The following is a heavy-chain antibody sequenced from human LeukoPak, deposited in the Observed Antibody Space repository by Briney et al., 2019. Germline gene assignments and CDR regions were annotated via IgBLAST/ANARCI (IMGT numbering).Heavy chain of an antibody. V-gene: IGHV1-2*02. CDR1: GYTFTGYY. CDR3: ARPESCSGGSCPDY. D-gene: IGHD2-15*01. J-gene: IGHJ4*02. CDR2: INPNSGGT. Sequence: ASVKVSFKASGYTFTGYYMHWVRQAPGQGLEWMGWINPNSGGTNYAQKFQGRVTMTRDTPISTAYMELSRLRSDDTAVYYCARPESCSGGSCPDYWGQGTLVTVSS.